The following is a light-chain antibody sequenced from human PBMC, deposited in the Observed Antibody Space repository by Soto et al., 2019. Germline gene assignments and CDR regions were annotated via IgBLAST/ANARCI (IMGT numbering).Light chain of an antibody. CDR3: QQYDNLLPIT. Sequence: IQLTQSPSSLSASVGDRVTITRQASQDIDKNLNWYQQKPGKAPKLLIYDASSLQTGVPSRYSGSGSATAITFTTNSLQPQDIATYYCQQYDNLLPITFGQGTRLQIK. J-gene: IGKJ5*01. CDR1: QDIDKN. CDR2: DAS. V-gene: IGKV1-33*01.